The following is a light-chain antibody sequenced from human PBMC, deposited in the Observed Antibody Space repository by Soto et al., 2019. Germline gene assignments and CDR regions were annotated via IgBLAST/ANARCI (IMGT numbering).Light chain of an antibody. Sequence: DIQMTQSPPSLSASVGDGVTITCRASQGIGTSLAWYQQKPGKVPKLLIYTASTLQSGVPSRFSGSGSGTDFTLTISSLQPEDVATYYCQKYSSAPLTFGGGSKVEIK. CDR1: QGIGTS. CDR3: QKYSSAPLT. J-gene: IGKJ4*01. CDR2: TAS. V-gene: IGKV1-27*01.